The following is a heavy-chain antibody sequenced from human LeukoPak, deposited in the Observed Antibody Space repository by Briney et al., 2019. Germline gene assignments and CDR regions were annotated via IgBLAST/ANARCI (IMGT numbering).Heavy chain of an antibody. V-gene: IGHV3-23*01. CDR2: ISGSGGTT. D-gene: IGHD2-21*01. CDR1: RFPFSSYV. CDR3: AKTPDGGGTFDI. J-gene: IGHJ3*02. Sequence: PGGSLRLSCAASRFPFSSYVMSWVRQAPGKGLQWVSGISGSGGTTYDADPVKGRFTISRDNSKNTLYLQMNSLRAEDTAVYYCAKTPDGGGTFDIWGQGTMVTVSS.